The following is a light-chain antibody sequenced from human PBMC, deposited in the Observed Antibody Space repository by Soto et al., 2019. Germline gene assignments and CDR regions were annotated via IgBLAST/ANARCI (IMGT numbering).Light chain of an antibody. V-gene: IGLV7-43*01. CDR3: QLYYGATRV. CDR1: TGAVTSTHY. J-gene: IGLJ3*02. CDR2: STS. Sequence: TVVTQEPSLTVSLGGTVTLTCSSSTGAVTSTHYANWFQQKPGQPPRSLIYSTSNKYSWTPARFSGSLLGGSAALTLSDVQPEDEADYYCQLYYGATRVFGGGTQLTVL.